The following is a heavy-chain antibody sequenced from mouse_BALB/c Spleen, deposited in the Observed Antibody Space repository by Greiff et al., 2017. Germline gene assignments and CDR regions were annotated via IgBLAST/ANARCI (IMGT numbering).Heavy chain of an antibody. CDR2: INPGSGGT. D-gene: IGHD1-1*01. V-gene: IGHV1-54*01. J-gene: IGHJ4*01. Sequence: QVQLQQSGAELVRPGTSVKVSCKASGYAFTNYLIEWVKQRPGQGLEWIGVINPGSGGTNYNEKFKGKATLTADKSSSTAYMQLSSLTSDDSAVYFCARWDTTVYAMDDWGQGTSVTVSS. CDR3: ARWDTTVYAMDD. CDR1: GYAFTNYL.